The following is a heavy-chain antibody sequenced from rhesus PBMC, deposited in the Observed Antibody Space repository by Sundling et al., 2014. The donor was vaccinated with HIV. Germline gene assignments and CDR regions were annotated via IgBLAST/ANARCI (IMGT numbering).Heavy chain of an antibody. CDR3: ARRLRYFDY. CDR1: GGSISAAFG. V-gene: IGHV4-76*01. J-gene: IGHJ4*01. Sequence: QVQLQESGPGLLKPSETLSLTCAVSGGSISAAFGWGWIRQPPGKGLEWIGSFYDTSGNIYYNPSLKSRVTISTDTSKNPFSLKLTSVTAADTAVYYCARRLRYFDYWGQGVLVTVSS. CDR2: FYDTSGNI.